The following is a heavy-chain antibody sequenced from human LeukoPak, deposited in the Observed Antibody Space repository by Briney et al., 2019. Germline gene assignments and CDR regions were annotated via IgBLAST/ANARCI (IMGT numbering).Heavy chain of an antibody. Sequence: PGRSLTLSCAASGFTFDDYAMHWVRQAPGKCLEWVSGISWNSGSIGYADSVKGRFTISRDNAKNSLYLQMNSLRAEDTALYYCAKDSYYDSSGLPDYWGQGTLVTVSS. CDR2: ISWNSGSI. V-gene: IGHV3-9*01. J-gene: IGHJ4*02. CDR1: GFTFDDYA. D-gene: IGHD3-22*01. CDR3: AKDSYYDSSGLPDY.